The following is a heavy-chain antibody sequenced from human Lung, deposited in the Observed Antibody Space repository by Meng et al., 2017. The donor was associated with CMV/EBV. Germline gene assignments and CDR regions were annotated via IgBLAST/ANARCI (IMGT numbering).Heavy chain of an antibody. CDR1: GYTFSTYT. D-gene: IGHD2/OR15-2a*01. V-gene: IGHV7-4-1*02. CDR2: ISTNTGTP. CDR3: ARGGNFDP. J-gene: IGHJ5*02. Sequence: VPRVQSGSELKKPGASVKVSCKASGYTFSTYTINWVRQAHGRGLEWMGWISTNTGTPTYTQGFTGRFVFSLDTSVSTAYLQISSLKAEDTAVYYCARGGNFDPWGQGTLVTVSS.